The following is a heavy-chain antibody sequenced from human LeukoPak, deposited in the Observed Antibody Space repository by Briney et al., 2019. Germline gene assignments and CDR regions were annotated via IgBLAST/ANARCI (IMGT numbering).Heavy chain of an antibody. D-gene: IGHD3-22*01. J-gene: IGHJ1*01. CDR1: GFIFSDYY. CDR2: IKTDGSEK. CDR3: ATYSSLNRREFQY. V-gene: IGHV3-7*01. Sequence: GGSLRLSCAASGFIFSDYYMTWIRQAPGKGLQWVANIKTDGSEKYYVDSVKGRFTISRDNAKNSLYLQMNSLRAEDTAVYYCATYSSLNRREFQYWGQGTLLTVSS.